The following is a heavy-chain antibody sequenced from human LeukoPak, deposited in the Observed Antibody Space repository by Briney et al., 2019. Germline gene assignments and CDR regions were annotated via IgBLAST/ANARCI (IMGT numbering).Heavy chain of an antibody. CDR2: ISSSGNTI. Sequence: GGSLRLSCAASGFTFSIYEMNWVRRAPGKGLEWVSYISSSGNTIYHADFVKGRFTISRDNAKNSLYLQMNSLRAEDTAVYYCASVHRALNYWGQGTLVTVSS. CDR3: ASVHRALNY. J-gene: IGHJ4*02. V-gene: IGHV3-48*03. CDR1: GFTFSIYE. D-gene: IGHD1-1*01.